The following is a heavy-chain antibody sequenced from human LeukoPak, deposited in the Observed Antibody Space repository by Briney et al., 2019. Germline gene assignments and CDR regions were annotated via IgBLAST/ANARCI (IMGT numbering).Heavy chain of an antibody. D-gene: IGHD3-22*01. CDR2: ISSSSSYI. V-gene: IGHV3-21*01. CDR3: ASTYDSSGYLGWFDP. CDR1: GFTFSSYS. J-gene: IGHJ5*02. Sequence: GGSLRLSCAASGFTFSSYSMNWDRQAPGKGLEWVSSISSSSSYIYYADSVKGRFTISRDNAKNSLYLQMNSLRAEDTAVYYCASTYDSSGYLGWFDPWGQGTLVTVSS.